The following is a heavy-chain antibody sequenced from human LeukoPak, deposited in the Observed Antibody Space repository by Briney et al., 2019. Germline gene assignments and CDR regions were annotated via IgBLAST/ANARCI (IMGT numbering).Heavy chain of an antibody. CDR3: ARGLYGDHGGY. D-gene: IGHD4-17*01. CDR2: ISSDSNTI. Sequence: GGSLRLSWAPSGFTFSSYSMNWVRQAPGKGLEWVSYISSDSNTIYYADSVKGRFTISRDNAKNPLYLQMNSLRAEDTAVYYCARGLYGDHGGYWGQGTLVTVSS. V-gene: IGHV3-48*01. CDR1: GFTFSSYS. J-gene: IGHJ4*02.